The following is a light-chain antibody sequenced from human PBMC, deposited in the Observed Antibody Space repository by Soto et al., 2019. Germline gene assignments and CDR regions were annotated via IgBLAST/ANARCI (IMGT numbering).Light chain of an antibody. J-gene: IGKJ5*01. V-gene: IGKV3-20*01. CDR3: QQYGSSPMT. CDR1: QSVSPSS. Sequence: EIVLTQSPGTLSLSPGERATLSCRASQSVSPSSLAWYQQRPGQSPRLLIYGASSRATGIPDRFSGRGSGTDFTLTISRLEPEDFAVYYCQQYGSSPMTFGQGTRLEIK. CDR2: GAS.